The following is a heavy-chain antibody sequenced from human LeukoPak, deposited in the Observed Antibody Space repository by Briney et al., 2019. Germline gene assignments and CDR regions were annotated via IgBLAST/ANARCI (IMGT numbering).Heavy chain of an antibody. CDR2: INTNTGNP. Sequence: ASVKVSCKASGYTFTSYAMNWVRRAPGQGLEWMGWINTNTGNPTYAQGFTGRFVFSLDTSVSTAYLQISSLKAENTAVYYCARDGRRIAAREVNHNWFDPWGQGTLVTGSA. CDR1: GYTFTSYA. V-gene: IGHV7-4-1*02. J-gene: IGHJ5*02. D-gene: IGHD6-6*01. CDR3: ARDGRRIAAREVNHNWFDP.